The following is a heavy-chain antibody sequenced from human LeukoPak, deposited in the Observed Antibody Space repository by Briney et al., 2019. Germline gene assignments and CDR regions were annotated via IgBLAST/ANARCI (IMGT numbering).Heavy chain of an antibody. CDR2: ISSDGNNK. J-gene: IGHJ4*02. V-gene: IGHV3-30*18. CDR1: GFTFSRYG. CDR3: AKPDYYGARSDSSFGY. Sequence: QPGRSLRLSCAASGFTFSRYGMHWVRQAPGKGLEWVALISSDGNNKYYADSVKGRFTISRDNSKSTLSLQMNSLSAEDTAVYYCAKPDYYGARSDSSFGYWGQGTLVTVSS. D-gene: IGHD3-10*01.